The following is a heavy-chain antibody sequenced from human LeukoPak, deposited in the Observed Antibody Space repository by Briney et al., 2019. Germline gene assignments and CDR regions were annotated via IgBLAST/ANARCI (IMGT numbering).Heavy chain of an antibody. CDR2: IYYSGST. CDR1: GVSISSYY. CDR3: ARQPYSSSSIDY. D-gene: IGHD6-6*01. V-gene: IGHV4-59*08. J-gene: IGHJ4*02. Sequence: SETLSLTCTVSGVSISSYYWSWIRQPPGKGLEWIGYIYYSGSTNYNPSLKSRVTISVDTSKNQFSLKPSSVTAADTAVYYCARQPYSSSSIDYWGQGTPVTVSS.